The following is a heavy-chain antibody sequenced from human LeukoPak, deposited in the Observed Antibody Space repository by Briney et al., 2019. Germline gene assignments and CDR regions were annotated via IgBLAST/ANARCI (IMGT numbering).Heavy chain of an antibody. CDR1: GLTFSSYS. CDR3: ARGRDLFDS. J-gene: IGHJ4*02. CDR2: ISSSSSAI. V-gene: IGHV3-48*04. Sequence: PGGSLRLTCAASGLTFSSYSMNWVRQAPGRGLEWVSYISSSSSAIYFADSVKGRFTISRDNAKNSLYLQMNSLRVEDTAVYYCARGRDLFDSWGQGTLVTVSS.